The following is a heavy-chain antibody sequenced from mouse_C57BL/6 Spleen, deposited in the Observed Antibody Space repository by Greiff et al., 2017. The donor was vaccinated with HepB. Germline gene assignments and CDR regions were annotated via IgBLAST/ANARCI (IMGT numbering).Heavy chain of an antibody. CDR3: ERQDSDYSSSGFDY. CDR2: INPSSGYT. CDR1: GYTFTSYT. D-gene: IGHD2-4*01. Sequence: QVQLQQPGAELARPGASVTMSCKASGYTFTSYTMHWVNQRPGQGLEWIGYINPSSGYTKYNQKFKDKATLTADKSSSTAYMQLSSLTSEDSAVYYCERQDSDYSSSGFDYWGQGTTLTVSS. J-gene: IGHJ2*01. V-gene: IGHV1-4*01.